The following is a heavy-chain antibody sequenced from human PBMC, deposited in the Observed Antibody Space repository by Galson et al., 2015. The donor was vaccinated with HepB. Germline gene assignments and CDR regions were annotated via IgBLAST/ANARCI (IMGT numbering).Heavy chain of an antibody. CDR1: GFTFSSYW. CDR3: ARGSGGYYYYYGMDV. J-gene: IGHJ6*02. CDR2: IKQDGSEK. D-gene: IGHD2-15*01. Sequence: SLRLSCAASGFTFSSYWMSWVRQAPGKGLEWVANIKQDGSEKYYVDSVKGRFTISRDNAKNSLYLQMNSLRAEDTAVYYCARGSGGYYYYYGMDVWGQGTTVTVSS. V-gene: IGHV3-7*04.